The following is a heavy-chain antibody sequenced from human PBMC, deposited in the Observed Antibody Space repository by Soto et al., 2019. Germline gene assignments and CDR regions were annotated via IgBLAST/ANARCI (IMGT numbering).Heavy chain of an antibody. Sequence: GGSLRLSCAAPEFKFTITSYSMHWVRQAPGKGLEWVAHIWYDGSNTYYADSVKGRFTISRDNSRNTVYLQMNSLRAEDTAVYHCVRDLLGSGGHFDYWGQGTPVTVSS. D-gene: IGHD7-27*01. CDR2: IWYDGSNT. CDR3: VRDLLGSGGHFDY. J-gene: IGHJ4*02. CDR1: EFKFTITSYS. V-gene: IGHV3-33*08.